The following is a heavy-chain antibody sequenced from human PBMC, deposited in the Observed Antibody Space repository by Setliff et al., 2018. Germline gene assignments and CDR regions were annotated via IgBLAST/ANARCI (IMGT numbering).Heavy chain of an antibody. CDR3: RFWSGYYKNDY. V-gene: IGHV4-39*07. D-gene: IGHD3-3*01. CDR1: GGSVSSASHY. J-gene: IGHJ4*02. Sequence: PSETLSLTCTVSGGSVSSASHYWGWIRQAPGKGMEWIGEIDHSGRTKYNPSLKGRVTISVDTSKNQFSLRLSSVTAADTAVYYCRFWSGYYKNDYWGQGTVVTVSS. CDR2: IDHSGRT.